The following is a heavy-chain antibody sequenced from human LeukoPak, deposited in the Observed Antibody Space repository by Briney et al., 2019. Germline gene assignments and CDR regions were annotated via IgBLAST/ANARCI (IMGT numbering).Heavy chain of an antibody. Sequence: SVEVSCKASGGTFSTHPISWVRQAPGQGLEWMGKIIPILGMASYAQRFQGRVTITAEDSTSTAYMDLSSLTSDDTAVYYCAREGFGDWEQLPFEHWGQGTLVSVSS. CDR2: IIPILGMA. D-gene: IGHD1/OR15-1a*01. CDR3: AREGFGDWEQLPFEH. CDR1: GGTFSTHP. J-gene: IGHJ4*02. V-gene: IGHV1-69*04.